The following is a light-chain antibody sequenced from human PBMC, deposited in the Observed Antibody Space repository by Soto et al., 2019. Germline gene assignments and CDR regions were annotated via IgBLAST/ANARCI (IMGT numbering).Light chain of an antibody. CDR2: GAS. CDR1: QSVSNNY. Sequence: DIVLTQSPGTLSLSLGDRATITCRASQSVSNNYLAWYQQKPGQAPRLLIYGASNRDTGIPDRFSGSGSGTEFTLTISRLEPEDFAVYYCQQYGSSGTFGQGTKVDIK. J-gene: IGKJ1*01. V-gene: IGKV3-20*01. CDR3: QQYGSSGT.